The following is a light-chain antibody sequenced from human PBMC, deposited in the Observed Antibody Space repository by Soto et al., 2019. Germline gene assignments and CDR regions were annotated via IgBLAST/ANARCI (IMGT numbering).Light chain of an antibody. Sequence: VMTQSPASLSVSPGERATLSCRASESVSSNLAWYQQKPGQGPRLLIYGASTRATGIPARFSGSGSGTEFTLTTNSLQSEDFAVYYGQQYNNWPWTFGQGTKVYIK. CDR2: GAS. J-gene: IGKJ1*01. V-gene: IGKV3-15*01. CDR3: QQYNNWPWT. CDR1: ESVSSN.